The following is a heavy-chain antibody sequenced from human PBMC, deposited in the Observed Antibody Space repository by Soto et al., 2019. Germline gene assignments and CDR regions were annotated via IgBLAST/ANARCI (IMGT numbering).Heavy chain of an antibody. D-gene: IGHD3-10*01. Sequence: QLQLRESGPGLVKPSETLSLTCSVSGASIKSSDYYWGWIRQPPGKGLEWIGSIHYSGITYHTPSLKSRVTISVDLSKNQLSLNLTSVTAADTATYFCASPFYFGSGGRFFYMDVWGRGTTVAVSS. CDR3: ASPFYFGSGGRFFYMDV. J-gene: IGHJ6*03. V-gene: IGHV4-39*01. CDR2: IHYSGIT. CDR1: GASIKSSDYY.